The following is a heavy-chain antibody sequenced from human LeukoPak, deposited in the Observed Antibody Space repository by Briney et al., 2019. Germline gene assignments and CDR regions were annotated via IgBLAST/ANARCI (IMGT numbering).Heavy chain of an antibody. CDR2: ISSNGGST. V-gene: IGHV3-64*01. J-gene: IGHJ4*02. D-gene: IGHD1-26*01. CDR3: ARASGSYYGRGVPSLKSPDY. Sequence: PGGSLRLSCAASGFTFSSYAMHWVRQAPGKGLEYVSAISSNGGSTYYANSVKGRFTISRDNSKNTLYLQMGSLRAEDMAVYYCARASGSYYGRGVPSLKSPDYWGQGTLVTVSS. CDR1: GFTFSSYA.